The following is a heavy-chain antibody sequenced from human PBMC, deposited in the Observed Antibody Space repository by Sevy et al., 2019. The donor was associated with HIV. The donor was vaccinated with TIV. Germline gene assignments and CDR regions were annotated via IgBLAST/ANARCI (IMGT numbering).Heavy chain of an antibody. CDR1: GFTVSSNY. V-gene: IGHV3-53*01. CDR3: ARSPRLGYCSGGSCYGYFDY. J-gene: IGHJ4*02. Sequence: GGSLRLSCAASGFTVSSNYMSWVRQAPGKGLEWVSVVYSGGSTYYADSVKGRFTISRDNSKNMLYFQMNSLRAEDTAGYYCARSPRLGYCSGGSCYGYFDYWGQGTLVTVSS. CDR2: VYSGGST. D-gene: IGHD2-15*01.